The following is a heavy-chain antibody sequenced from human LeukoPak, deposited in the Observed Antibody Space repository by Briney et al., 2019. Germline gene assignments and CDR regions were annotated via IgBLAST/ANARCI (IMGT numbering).Heavy chain of an antibody. Sequence: ASVKVSCKASGYTFTGYYMHWVRQAARQRLEWMGWINPNSGGTNYAQKFQGRVTMTRDTSISTAYMELSRLRSDDTAVYYCARQGGWRDWFDPWGQGTLVTVSS. CDR2: INPNSGGT. J-gene: IGHJ5*02. CDR1: GYTFTGYY. D-gene: IGHD6-19*01. V-gene: IGHV1-2*02. CDR3: ARQGGWRDWFDP.